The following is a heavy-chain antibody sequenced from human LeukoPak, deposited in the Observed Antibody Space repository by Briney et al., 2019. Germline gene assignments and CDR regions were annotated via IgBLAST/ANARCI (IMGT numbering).Heavy chain of an antibody. Sequence: GGSLRLSCAASGFTFSSYSMNWVRQAPGKGLEWVSYISSSSSTIYYADSVKGRFTISRDNAKNSLYLQMNSLRAEDTAVYYCARDLPYYCDSSGYYSFDYWGQGTLVTVSS. J-gene: IGHJ4*02. CDR1: GFTFSSYS. V-gene: IGHV3-48*01. CDR3: ARDLPYYCDSSGYYSFDY. D-gene: IGHD3-22*01. CDR2: ISSSSSTI.